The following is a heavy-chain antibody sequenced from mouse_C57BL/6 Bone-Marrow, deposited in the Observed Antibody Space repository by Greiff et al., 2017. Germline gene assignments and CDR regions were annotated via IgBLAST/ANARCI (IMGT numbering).Heavy chain of an antibody. J-gene: IGHJ4*01. V-gene: IGHV1-72*01. CDR3: ARGRWRREGDAMDY. CDR1: GYTFTSYW. D-gene: IGHD1-1*01. CDR2: IDPNSGGT. Sequence: VQLQQPGAELVKPGASVKLSCKASGYTFTSYWMHWVKQRPGRGLEWIGRIDPNSGGTNSNEKFKSKDTLTVDKSSSTAYMQLSSLTSEDSAVYYGARGRWRREGDAMDYWGQGTSVTVSS.